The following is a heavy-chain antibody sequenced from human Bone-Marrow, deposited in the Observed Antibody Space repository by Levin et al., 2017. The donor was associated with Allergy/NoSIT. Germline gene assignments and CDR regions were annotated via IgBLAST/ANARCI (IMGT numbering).Heavy chain of an antibody. Sequence: SQTLSLTCAVYGGSFRGSYWSWIRQPPGKGLEWIGEINHSGSTNYNPSLKSRVTISVDTSKNQFSLKLSSVTAADTAVYYCARSRWAYCGGDCSNAFDIWGQGTMVTVSS. V-gene: IGHV4-34*01. CDR1: GGSFRGSY. CDR3: ARSRWAYCGGDCSNAFDI. CDR2: INHSGST. D-gene: IGHD2-21*02. J-gene: IGHJ3*02.